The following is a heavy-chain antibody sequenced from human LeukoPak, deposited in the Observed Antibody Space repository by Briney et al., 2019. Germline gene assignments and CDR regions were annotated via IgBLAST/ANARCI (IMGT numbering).Heavy chain of an antibody. CDR2: IYYSGST. V-gene: IGHV4-61*01. Sequence: SETLSLTCTVSGGSISSSSYYWSWIRQPPGKGLEWIGYIYYSGSTNYNPSLKSRVTISVDTSKNQFSLKLSSVTAADTAVYYCARGTPYCTNGVCSNDFDYWGQGTLVTVSS. J-gene: IGHJ4*02. CDR3: ARGTPYCTNGVCSNDFDY. D-gene: IGHD2-8*01. CDR1: GGSISSSSYY.